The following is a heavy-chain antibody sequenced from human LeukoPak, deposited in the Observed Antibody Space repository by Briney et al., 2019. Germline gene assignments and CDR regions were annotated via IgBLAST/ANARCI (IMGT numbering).Heavy chain of an antibody. Sequence: NPSETLSLTCTVSGGSISSSSYYWGWIRQPPGKGLEWIGSIYYSGSTYYNPSLKSRVTISVDTSKNQFSLKLSSVTAADTAVYFCAKETDYSHPNWFDPWGQGILVTVSS. D-gene: IGHD4-11*01. CDR1: GGSISSSSYY. CDR2: IYYSGST. V-gene: IGHV4-39*07. J-gene: IGHJ5*02. CDR3: AKETDYSHPNWFDP.